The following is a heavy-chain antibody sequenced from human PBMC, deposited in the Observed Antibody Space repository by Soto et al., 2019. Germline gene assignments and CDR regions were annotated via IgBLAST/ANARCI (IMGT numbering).Heavy chain of an antibody. D-gene: IGHD3-16*01. V-gene: IGHV3-9*01. Sequence: EVQLVESGGALVQPGRSLRLSCAASRFTFDDYTMHWVRQAPGKGLEWVSGISWNSDNKGYADSVKGRFTISRDNAKNSLYLQMNSLRPEDTALYYCAKGGSGNYYYYYAMDGWGQGTKVTVSS. CDR1: RFTFDDYT. J-gene: IGHJ6*02. CDR2: ISWNSDNK. CDR3: AKGGSGNYYYYYAMDG.